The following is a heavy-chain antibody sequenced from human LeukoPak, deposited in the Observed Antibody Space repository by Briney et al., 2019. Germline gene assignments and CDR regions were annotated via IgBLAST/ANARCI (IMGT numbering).Heavy chain of an antibody. CDR2: INPSGGST. CDR3: AREAGGSSGYYYSVEY. CDR1: GYTFTSYY. Sequence: GASVKVSCKASGYTFTSYYMHWVRQAPGQGLEWMGIINPSGGSTSYAQKFQGRVTMTRDTSTSTVYMELSSLRSEDTAVYYCAREAGGSSGYYYSVEYWGQGTLVTVSS. D-gene: IGHD3-22*01. V-gene: IGHV1-46*01. J-gene: IGHJ4*02.